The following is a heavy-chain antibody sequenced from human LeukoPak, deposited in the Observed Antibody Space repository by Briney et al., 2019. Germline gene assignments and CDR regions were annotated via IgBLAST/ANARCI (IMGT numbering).Heavy chain of an antibody. CDR1: GFTFSSYG. Sequence: GGSLRLSCAASGFTFSSYGMHWVRQAPGKGLEWVAVISYDGSNKYYADSVKGRFTISRDNSKNTLYLQMNSLRAEDTAVYYCARDRYSSSWQARSGGWYFDLWGRGTLVTVSS. V-gene: IGHV3-30*03. CDR2: ISYDGSNK. D-gene: IGHD6-13*01. J-gene: IGHJ2*01. CDR3: ARDRYSSSWQARSGGWYFDL.